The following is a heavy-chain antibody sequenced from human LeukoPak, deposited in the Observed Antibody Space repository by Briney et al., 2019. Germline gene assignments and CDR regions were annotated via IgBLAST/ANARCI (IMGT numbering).Heavy chain of an antibody. V-gene: IGHV4-34*01. CDR2: INHSGST. CDR3: GRTRRDSYYYYGMDV. J-gene: IGHJ6*02. D-gene: IGHD1-14*01. CDR1: GGSISSYY. Sequence: PSETLSLTCTVSGGSISSYYWSWIRQPPGKGLEWIGEINHSGSTNYNPSLKSRVTISVDTSKNQFSLKLSSVTAADTAVYYCGRTRRDSYYYYGMDVWGQGTTVTVSS.